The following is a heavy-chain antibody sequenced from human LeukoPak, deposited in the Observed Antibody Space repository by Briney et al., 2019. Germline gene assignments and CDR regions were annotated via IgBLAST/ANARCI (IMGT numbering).Heavy chain of an antibody. CDR3: IKDMGFDLLKDAFHI. CDR2: SSRDSGSQ. V-gene: IGHV3-9*01. D-gene: IGHD1-26*01. J-gene: IGHJ3*02. Sequence: GRSLRLPCVVTGFSLDDYANHWVRQVPAKGLEWVSSSSRDSGSQAYADSVQGRFTISRHNANNSLFLEMNSLRPEDTAFYYCIKDMGFDLLKDAFHIWGQGTLVTVSS. CDR1: GFSLDDYA.